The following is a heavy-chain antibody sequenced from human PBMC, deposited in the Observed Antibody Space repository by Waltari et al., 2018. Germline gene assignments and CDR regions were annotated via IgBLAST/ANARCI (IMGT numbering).Heavy chain of an antibody. J-gene: IGHJ5*01. Sequence: QVQLHQWGGGLLKPSETLSLTCAVSGDSFSGYHWNWIRQSPEKGLEWIGEIDHDGSTDYKPAVKSRVTMSVDRGKKRFSLEMTSVTAADTAVYYCARGITHYYASGLNWFDSWGQGNLATVSS. CDR1: GDSFSGYH. V-gene: IGHV4-34*01. CDR2: IDHDGST. CDR3: ARGITHYYASGLNWFDS. D-gene: IGHD3-10*01.